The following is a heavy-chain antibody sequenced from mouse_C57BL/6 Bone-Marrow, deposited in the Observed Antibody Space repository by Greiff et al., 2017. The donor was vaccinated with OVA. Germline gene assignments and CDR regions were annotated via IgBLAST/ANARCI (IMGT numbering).Heavy chain of an antibody. CDR1: GYTFTSYW. Sequence: QVQLQQPGAELVKPGASVKMSCKASGYTFTSYWITWVKQRPGQGLEWIGDIYPGSGSTNYNEKFKSKATLTVDTSSSTAYMQLSSLTSEDSAVYYCARRGSNYVAWFAYWGQGTLVTVSA. J-gene: IGHJ3*01. D-gene: IGHD2-5*01. CDR2: IYPGSGST. V-gene: IGHV1-55*01. CDR3: ARRGSNYVAWFAY.